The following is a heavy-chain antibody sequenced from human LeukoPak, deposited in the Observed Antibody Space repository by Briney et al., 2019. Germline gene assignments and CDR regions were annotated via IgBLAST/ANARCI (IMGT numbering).Heavy chain of an antibody. J-gene: IGHJ3*02. CDR2: ISWNSGSI. CDR3: AKDMNYGDRTGAFDI. D-gene: IGHD4-17*01. CDR1: GFTFDDYA. V-gene: IGHV3-9*01. Sequence: PGGSLRLSCAASGFTFDDYAMHWARQAPGKGLEWVSGISWNSGSIGYADSVKGRFTISRDNAKNSLYLQMNSLRAEDTALYYCAKDMNYGDRTGAFDIWGQGTMVTVSS.